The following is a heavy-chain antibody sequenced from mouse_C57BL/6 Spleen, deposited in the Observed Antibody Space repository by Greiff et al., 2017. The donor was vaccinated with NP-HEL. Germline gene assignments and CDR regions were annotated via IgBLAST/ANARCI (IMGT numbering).Heavy chain of an antibody. CDR2: IDPEDGDT. J-gene: IGHJ4*01. CDR1: GFNIKDYY. D-gene: IGHD2-4*01. CDR3: TTRRDYDERGYAMDY. Sequence: EVQLQQSGAELVRPGASVKLSCTASGFNIKDYYMHWVKQRPEQGLEWIGRIDPEDGDTEYAPKFQGKATMTADTSSNTAYLQLSSLTSADTAVYYCTTRRDYDERGYAMDYWGQGTSVTVSS. V-gene: IGHV14-1*01.